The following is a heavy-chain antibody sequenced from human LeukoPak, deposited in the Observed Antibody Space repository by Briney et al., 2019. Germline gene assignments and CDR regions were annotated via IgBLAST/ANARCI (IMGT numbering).Heavy chain of an antibody. CDR3: ARGVWSSHNKEYFLDY. Sequence: ASVKVSCKTSGYTFDIYAMNWVRQAPGQRPEWMGLINAGNGKTKYSQSFQGRVTITRDTSARTAYMELSSLRSEDTAVYYCARGVWSSHNKEYFLDYWGQGTPVTVSS. CDR2: INAGNGKT. J-gene: IGHJ4*02. D-gene: IGHD2-2*01. V-gene: IGHV1-3*01. CDR1: GYTFDIYA.